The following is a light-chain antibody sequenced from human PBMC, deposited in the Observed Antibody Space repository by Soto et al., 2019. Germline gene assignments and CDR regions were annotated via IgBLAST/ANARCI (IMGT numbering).Light chain of an antibody. J-gene: IGLJ2*01. Sequence: QSALTQPASVSGSPGQSITISCTGTSSDVGGYNYVSWYQQHPGKAPKLMIYEVSNRPSGVSNRFSGSKSGNTASLTISGLLPEDEADYYCSSYTSSSTLDVVFGGGTKLTVL. CDR2: EVS. CDR1: SSDVGGYNY. CDR3: SSYTSSSTLDVV. V-gene: IGLV2-14*01.